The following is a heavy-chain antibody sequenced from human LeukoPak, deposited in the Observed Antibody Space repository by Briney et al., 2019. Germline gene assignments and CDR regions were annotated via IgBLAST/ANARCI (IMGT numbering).Heavy chain of an antibody. Sequence: PGGSLRLSCAASGFTFGTYSMNWVRQAPGKGLEWVSSISRSSSHIYYADSVKGRFTISRDNAKSSLYLLMNSLRAEDTAVYYCARDSTYCSSSNCYVWDAFDIWGHGTMVTVSS. CDR2: ISRSSSHI. CDR3: ARDSTYCSSSNCYVWDAFDI. CDR1: GFTFGTYS. D-gene: IGHD2-2*01. V-gene: IGHV3-21*01. J-gene: IGHJ3*02.